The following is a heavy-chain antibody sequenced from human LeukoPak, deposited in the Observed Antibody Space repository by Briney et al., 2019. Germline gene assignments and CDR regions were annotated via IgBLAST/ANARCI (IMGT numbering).Heavy chain of an antibody. Sequence: PSETLSLTCAVYGGSFSGYYWSWIRQPPGKGLEWIGEINHSGSTNYNPSLKSRVTISVDTSKNQFSLKLSSVTAADTAVYYCARSAGVIAVADATEYFQHWGQGTLVTVSS. D-gene: IGHD6-19*01. V-gene: IGHV4-34*01. CDR1: GGSFSGYY. J-gene: IGHJ1*01. CDR2: INHSGST. CDR3: ARSAGVIAVADATEYFQH.